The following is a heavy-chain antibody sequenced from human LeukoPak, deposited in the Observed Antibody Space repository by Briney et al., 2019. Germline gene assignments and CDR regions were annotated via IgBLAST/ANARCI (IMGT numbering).Heavy chain of an antibody. Sequence: SETLSLTCTVSGGSISNYFWNWIRQPPGKGLEWIAYIYYSGSNNYNPSLRSRVTISVDTSKNQFSLKLTSVTAADTAVYYCARQKHVGGNDYWGQGTLVTVSS. D-gene: IGHD3-16*01. CDR2: IYYSGSN. V-gene: IGHV4-59*08. CDR3: ARQKHVGGNDY. CDR1: GGSISNYF. J-gene: IGHJ4*02.